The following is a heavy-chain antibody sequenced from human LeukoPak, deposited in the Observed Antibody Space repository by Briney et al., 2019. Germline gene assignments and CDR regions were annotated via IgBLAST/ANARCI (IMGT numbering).Heavy chain of an antibody. CDR3: VHYDSSGYYYYFDY. CDR1: GYTFTSYG. Sequence: ASVKVSCKASGYTFTSYGISWVRQAPGKGLEWMGGFDPEDGETIYAQKFQGRVTMTEDTSTDTAYMELSSLRSEDTAVYYCVHYDSSGYYYYFDYWGQGTLVTVSS. D-gene: IGHD3-22*01. J-gene: IGHJ4*02. CDR2: FDPEDGET. V-gene: IGHV1-24*01.